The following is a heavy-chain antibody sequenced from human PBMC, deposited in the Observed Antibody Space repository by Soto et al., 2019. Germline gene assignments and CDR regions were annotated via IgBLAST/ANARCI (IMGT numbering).Heavy chain of an antibody. CDR2: IIPVFGSP. D-gene: IGHD1-7*01. CDR3: AKREGQWELPL. Sequence: QLQLVQSGAEVKKPGSSVKVSCKASGGFVRSDPISWVRQAPGQGPEWIGGIIPVFGSPTYAEKFQGRVTITADESSRTAYLELTSLKSEDTAVYFCAKREGQWELPLWGQGTQVTVSS. V-gene: IGHV1-69*01. J-gene: IGHJ4*02. CDR1: GGFVRSDP.